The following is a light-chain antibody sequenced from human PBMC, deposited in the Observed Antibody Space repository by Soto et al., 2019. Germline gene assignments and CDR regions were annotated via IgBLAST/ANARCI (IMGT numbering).Light chain of an antibody. CDR2: EVS. CDR3: CSYAGSLYV. J-gene: IGLJ1*01. Sequence: QSALTQPASVSGSPGQSITISCTGTSSDVGRYNLVSWYQHHPGKAPKLMIYEVSKRPSGVSNRFSGSKSGNTASLTISGLQDEDDDDYYCCSYAGSLYVFGTGTKLTVL. V-gene: IGLV2-23*02. CDR1: SSDVGRYNL.